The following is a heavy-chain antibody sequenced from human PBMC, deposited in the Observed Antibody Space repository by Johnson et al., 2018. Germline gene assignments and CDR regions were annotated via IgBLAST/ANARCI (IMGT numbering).Heavy chain of an antibody. CDR1: GFTFSSHW. CDR3: AREADGFDI. J-gene: IGHJ3*02. V-gene: IGHV3-74*01. CDR2: SRFDCGDT. Sequence: VQLQESGGNLVQPGGSXRLSCVASGFTFSSHWMHWVRQGPGKGLVWVSSSRFDCGDTAYMDSVRGRFTISRDNAKNTLYLQMNSLRADDTAVYFCAREADGFDIWGQGTMVTVSS.